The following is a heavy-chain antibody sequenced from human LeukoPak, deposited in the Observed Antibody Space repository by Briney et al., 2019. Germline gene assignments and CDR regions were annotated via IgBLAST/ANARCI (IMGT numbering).Heavy chain of an antibody. Sequence: GGSRRLSCAASGFTFSSYGMHWVRQAPGKGLDWVAFIRYDGSDEYYADSVKGRFTISRDNSKNTLYLQINSLRDEDTAVYYCAKGSYSSTWYPAEYLQHWGQGTLVTVSS. CDR1: GFTFSSYG. CDR2: IRYDGSDE. CDR3: AKGSYSSTWYPAEYLQH. J-gene: IGHJ1*01. V-gene: IGHV3-30*02. D-gene: IGHD6-13*01.